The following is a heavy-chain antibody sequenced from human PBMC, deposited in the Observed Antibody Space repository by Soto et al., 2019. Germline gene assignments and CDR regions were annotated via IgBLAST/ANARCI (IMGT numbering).Heavy chain of an antibody. Sequence: PGGSLRLSCAASGFTFSSYAMHWVRQAPGKGLEWVAVISYDGSNKYYADSVKGRFTISRDNSKNTLYLQMSSLRAEDTAVYYCARRYDSSGYLDYWGQGTLVTVSS. J-gene: IGHJ4*02. D-gene: IGHD3-22*01. CDR1: GFTFSSYA. CDR3: ARRYDSSGYLDY. CDR2: ISYDGSNK. V-gene: IGHV3-30-3*01.